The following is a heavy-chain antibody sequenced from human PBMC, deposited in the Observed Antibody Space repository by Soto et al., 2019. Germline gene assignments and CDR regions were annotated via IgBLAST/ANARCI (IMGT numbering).Heavy chain of an antibody. Sequence: QVQLQESGPGLVKPSQTLSLTCTVSGGSISSGDYYWSWIRHPPGKGLEWIGYNYYSGSTYYNPSLRSRVTISPDPSKNQCSLRLSSVTAADTAVYYCAREEVAYQGSESYNWFDPWSLGTLVTVSS. CDR1: GGSISSGDYY. D-gene: IGHD3-10*01. J-gene: IGHJ5*02. CDR3: AREEVAYQGSESYNWFDP. V-gene: IGHV4-30-4*01. CDR2: NYYSGST.